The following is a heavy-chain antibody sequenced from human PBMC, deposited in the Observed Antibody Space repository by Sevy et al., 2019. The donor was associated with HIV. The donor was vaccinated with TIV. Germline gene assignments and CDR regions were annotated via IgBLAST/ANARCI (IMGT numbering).Heavy chain of an antibody. CDR1: GFSLNTYW. J-gene: IGHJ4*02. D-gene: IGHD6-13*01. CDR3: VRAIATVDSF. V-gene: IGHV3-7*01. CDR2: INQDASVN. Sequence: GGSLRLSCVASGFSLNTYWMLWVRQAPGKGLEWVANINQDASVNYYADSVKGRFTISLDNARNLVSLQMNILRVEDTALYYCVRAIATVDSFWGQGTLVTVSS.